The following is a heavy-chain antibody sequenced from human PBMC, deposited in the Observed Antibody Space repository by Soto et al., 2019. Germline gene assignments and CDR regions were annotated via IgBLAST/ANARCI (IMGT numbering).Heavy chain of an antibody. J-gene: IGHJ2*01. V-gene: IGHV4-34*01. CDR2: INDRGSI. D-gene: IGHD3-9*01. CDR3: ARQSHDILTGPPWVWYFDL. Sequence: QVQLQQWGAGPLRPLETLSLTCGVSGGSFSGYYWAWIRQSPGKGLEWIGEINDRGSINDNPSLKSRVSISVDTSTNHYSLSLGSVTAADTAVYYCARQSHDILTGPPWVWYFDLWGRGTLVTVSS. CDR1: GGSFSGYY.